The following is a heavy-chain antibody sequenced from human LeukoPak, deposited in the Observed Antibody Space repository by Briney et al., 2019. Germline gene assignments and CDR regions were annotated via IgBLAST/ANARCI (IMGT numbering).Heavy chain of an antibody. J-gene: IGHJ4*02. V-gene: IGHV1-18*01. CDR3: ARVGPYSGSFALDY. CDR2: ISAYNGNT. CDR1: GYTFTSYG. D-gene: IGHD1-26*01. Sequence: GASVKGSCKASGYTFTSYGISWERRAPGQGLEWMVWISAYNGNTNYAQKLQGRVTMTTDTSTSTAYMEMRSLRSDDTAEYYCARVGPYSGSFALDYWGQGSLVTVSS.